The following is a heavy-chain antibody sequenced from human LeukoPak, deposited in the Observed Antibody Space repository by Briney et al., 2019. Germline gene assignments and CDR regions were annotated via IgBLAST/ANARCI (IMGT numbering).Heavy chain of an antibody. Sequence: HSGGSLRLSCAASGFTVSSNYMSWVRQAPGKGLEWVSVIYSGGSTYYADSVKGRFTISRDNSKNTLYLQMSSLRAEDTAVYYCARSDYGDFFWPWGQGTLVTVSS. D-gene: IGHD4-17*01. J-gene: IGHJ5*02. CDR3: ARSDYGDFFWP. CDR1: GFTVSSNY. V-gene: IGHV3-53*01. CDR2: IYSGGST.